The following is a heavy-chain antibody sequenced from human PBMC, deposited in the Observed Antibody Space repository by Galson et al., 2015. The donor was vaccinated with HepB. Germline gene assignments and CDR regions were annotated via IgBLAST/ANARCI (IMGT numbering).Heavy chain of an antibody. CDR2: IWYDGSNK. J-gene: IGHJ3*02. V-gene: IGHV3-33*01. D-gene: IGHD2-21*02. CDR3: ASNCVVVTPCSAFDI. Sequence: SLRLSCAASGFTFSSYGMHWVRQAPGKGLEWVAVIWYDGSNKYYADSVKGRFTISRDNSKNTLYLQMNSLRAEDTAVYYCASNCVVVTPCSAFDIWGQGTMVTVSS. CDR1: GFTFSSYG.